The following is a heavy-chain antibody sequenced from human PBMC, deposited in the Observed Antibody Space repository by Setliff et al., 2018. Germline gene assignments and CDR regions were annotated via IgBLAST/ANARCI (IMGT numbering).Heavy chain of an antibody. CDR3: AREKMATNYYYYYMDV. J-gene: IGHJ6*03. V-gene: IGHV3-21*05. CDR1: GFTFSSYS. D-gene: IGHD5-12*01. Sequence: GGSLRLSCAASGFTFSSYSMNWVRQAPGKGLEWVSYISSSSSYIYYADSVKGRFTISRDNSKNTLYPQMNSLRAEDTAVYYCAREKMATNYYYYYMDVWGKGTTVTVSS. CDR2: ISSSSSYI.